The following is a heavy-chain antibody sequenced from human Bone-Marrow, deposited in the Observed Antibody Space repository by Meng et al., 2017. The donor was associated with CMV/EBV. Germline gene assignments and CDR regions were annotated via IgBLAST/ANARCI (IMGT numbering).Heavy chain of an antibody. J-gene: IGHJ6*02. CDR3: ARRSNYYYYGMDV. Sequence: GGSLRLSCAASGFTFSSYDMHWVRQATGKGLEWVSAIGTAGDTYYPGSVKGRFTISRDNAKNTLYLQMNSLRAEDTAVYYCARRSNYYYYGMDVWGQGTTVTVSS. CDR1: GFTFSSYD. D-gene: IGHD3-10*01. V-gene: IGHV3-13*01. CDR2: IGTAGDT.